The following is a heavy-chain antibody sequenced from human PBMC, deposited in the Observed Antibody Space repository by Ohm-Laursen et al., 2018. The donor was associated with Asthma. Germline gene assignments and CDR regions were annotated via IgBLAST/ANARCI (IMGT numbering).Heavy chain of an antibody. V-gene: IGHV3-11*04. Sequence: GSLRLSCSASGFTFSDYYMSWIRQAPGKGLEWVSYISSSGSTIYYADSVKGRFTISRDNSKNTLYLQMNSLRAEDTAVYYCASNLRYFDYRVWGQGTTVIVSS. CDR3: ASNLRYFDYRV. J-gene: IGHJ6*01. CDR2: ISSSGSTI. D-gene: IGHD3-9*01. CDR1: GFTFSDYY.